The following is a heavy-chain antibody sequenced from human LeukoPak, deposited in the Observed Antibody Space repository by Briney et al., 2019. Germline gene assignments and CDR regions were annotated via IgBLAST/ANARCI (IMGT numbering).Heavy chain of an antibody. CDR2: VWSDGSNR. CDR3: AKSNTESQTTVGN. CDR1: GFTFNTYG. Sequence: GGSLRLSCAASGFTFNTYGMHWVCQAPGKGLEWIAVVWSDGSNRFYADSVEGRFTISRDNSKNTLYLQMNSLRAEDTAVYYCAKSNTESQTTVGNWGQGTLVSVSS. J-gene: IGHJ4*02. V-gene: IGHV3-33*06. D-gene: IGHD1-14*01.